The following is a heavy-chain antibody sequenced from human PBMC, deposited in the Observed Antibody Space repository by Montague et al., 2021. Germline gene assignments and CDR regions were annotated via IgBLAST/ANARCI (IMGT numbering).Heavy chain of an antibody. J-gene: IGHJ4*02. CDR2: VYSSGST. CDR1: GDSITGYY. CDR3: ARGHGYDSSWFY. V-gene: IGHV4-59*12. Sequence: SETLSLTCSVSGDSITGYYWSWIRLPPGKGLEWIGYVYSSGSTSYNPSLMSRVIISVESAKNQISLTLNSATAADTAVYYCARGHGYDSSWFYWGQGTLIFVSA. D-gene: IGHD6-13*01.